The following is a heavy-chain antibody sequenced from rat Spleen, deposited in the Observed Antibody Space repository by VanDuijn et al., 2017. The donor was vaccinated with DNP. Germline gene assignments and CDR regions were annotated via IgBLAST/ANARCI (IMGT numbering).Heavy chain of an antibody. CDR2: ITSSGSNT. CDR3: ATHRGAHWYFDY. Sequence: EVHLVESGGDLVQPGRSLKVSCVASGLTFNNYWMAWIRQVPGKGLEWVASITSSGSNTYYPDSVKGRFTISRDNAENTLYLQMNSLRSEDTATYYCATHRGAHWYFDYWGQGVMVTVSS. J-gene: IGHJ2*01. CDR1: GLTFNNYW. D-gene: IGHD1-5*01. V-gene: IGHV5-31*01.